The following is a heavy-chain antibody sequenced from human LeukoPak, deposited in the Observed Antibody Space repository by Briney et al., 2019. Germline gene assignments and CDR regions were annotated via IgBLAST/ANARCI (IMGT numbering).Heavy chain of an antibody. V-gene: IGHV3-30*18. D-gene: IGHD3-3*01. CDR3: AKDLSHANTYYDFWSGYSYDPFDY. CDR2: ISYDGSNK. Sequence: GGSLRLSCAASGFTFSSYGMHWVRQAPGKGLEWVAVISYDGSNKYHADSVKGRFTISRDNSKNTLYLQMNSLRAEDTAVYYCAKDLSHANTYYDFWSGYSYDPFDYWGQGTLVTVSS. J-gene: IGHJ4*02. CDR1: GFTFSSYG.